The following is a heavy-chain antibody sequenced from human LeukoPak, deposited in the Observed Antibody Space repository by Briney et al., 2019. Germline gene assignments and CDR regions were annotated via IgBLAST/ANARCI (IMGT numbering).Heavy chain of an antibody. CDR3: ARSYSSSSSFDY. J-gene: IGHJ4*02. CDR2: IFPSDSDT. Sequence: GESLKISCKGSGYGFSTSWIGWVRQMPGKGREWMGGIFPSDSDTRYSPSFQGRVTISADKSISTAYLQWSSLKASDTAMYYCARSYSSSSSFDYWGQGTLVTVSS. D-gene: IGHD6-6*01. CDR1: GYGFSTSW. V-gene: IGHV5-51*01.